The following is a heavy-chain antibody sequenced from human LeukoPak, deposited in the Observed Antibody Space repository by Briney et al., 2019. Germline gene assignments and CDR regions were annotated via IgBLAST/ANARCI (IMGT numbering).Heavy chain of an antibody. D-gene: IGHD2/OR15-2a*01. CDR2: INSDGSWT. Sequence: ETLSLTCTVSGGSISSSYYYWVHWVRQAPGKGLVWVSHINSDGSWTSYADSVKGRFTISKDNAKNTVYLQMNSLRAEDTAVYYCVSFYETYWGRGTLVTVSS. CDR3: VSFYETY. V-gene: IGHV3-74*01. CDR1: GGSISSSYYYW. J-gene: IGHJ4*02.